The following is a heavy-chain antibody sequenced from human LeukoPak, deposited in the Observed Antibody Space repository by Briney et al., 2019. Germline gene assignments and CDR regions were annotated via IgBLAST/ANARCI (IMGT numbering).Heavy chain of an antibody. D-gene: IGHD3-22*01. Sequence: SGGSLRFSCTASGFTFGDYAMSWVRQAPGKGLEWVSFIRSKAYGGTTEYAASVKGRFTISRDDSKSIAYLQMNSLKTEDTAVYYCRGDSSGYYSDYGMDVWGQGTTVTVSS. CDR2: IRSKAYGGTT. CDR1: GFTFGDYA. J-gene: IGHJ6*02. CDR3: RGDSSGYYSDYGMDV. V-gene: IGHV3-49*04.